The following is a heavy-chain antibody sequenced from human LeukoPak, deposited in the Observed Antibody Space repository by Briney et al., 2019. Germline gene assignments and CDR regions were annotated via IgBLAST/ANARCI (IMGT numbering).Heavy chain of an antibody. CDR2: INPDSGGT. Sequence: ASVKVSCTASVYTFTGYFMHWVRQAPGQGLVWMGWINPDSGGTAYAQKFQGRVTMTRDPSISTAYMELSRLRSDDTAVYYCARVVDSSRRYYFDYWGQGTLVTVSS. D-gene: IGHD6-13*01. CDR1: VYTFTGYF. V-gene: IGHV1-2*02. J-gene: IGHJ4*02. CDR3: ARVVDSSRRYYFDY.